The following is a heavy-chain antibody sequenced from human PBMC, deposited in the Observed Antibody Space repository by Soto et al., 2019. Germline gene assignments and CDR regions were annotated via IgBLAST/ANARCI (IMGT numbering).Heavy chain of an antibody. V-gene: IGHV3-23*01. D-gene: IGHD2-2*01. J-gene: IGHJ3*01. CDR1: GFTLSMSA. CDR2: ISDSGDRT. Sequence: GGSLRLSCASSGFTLSMSAVNWVRQAPGKGLEWVSYISDSGDRTYYADSVKGRFTISRDRSKNTVSLQMDSLRAEDTAVYYCAQDRCLTVKARDAFDVCGQGTMVTF. CDR3: AQDRCLTVKARDAFDV.